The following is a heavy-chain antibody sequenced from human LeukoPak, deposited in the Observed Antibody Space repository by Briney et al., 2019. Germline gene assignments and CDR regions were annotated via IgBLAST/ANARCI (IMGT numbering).Heavy chain of an antibody. D-gene: IGHD3-22*01. CDR1: GGSFSGYY. V-gene: IGHV4-34*01. Sequence: SETLSLTCAVYGGSFSGYYWSWIRQPPGKGLEWIGEINHSGSTNYNPSLKSRVTISVDTSKNQFSLKLSSVTAVDTAVYYCARRPPTPYYYDSSGYYEAQYAFDIWGQGTMVTVSS. CDR2: INHSGST. CDR3: ARRPPTPYYYDSSGYYEAQYAFDI. J-gene: IGHJ3*02.